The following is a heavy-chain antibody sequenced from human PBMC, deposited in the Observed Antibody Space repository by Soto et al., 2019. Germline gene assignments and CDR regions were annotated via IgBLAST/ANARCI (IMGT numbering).Heavy chain of an antibody. CDR3: AITGGDYDVPHFDY. Sequence: PGGSLRLSCAASGFTFSSYSMNWVRQAPGKGLEWVSSISSSSSYIYYADSVKGRFTISRDNAKNSLYLQMNSLRAEDTAVYYCAITGGDYDVPHFDYWGQGTLVTVSS. J-gene: IGHJ4*02. V-gene: IGHV3-21*01. CDR2: ISSSSSYI. CDR1: GFTFSSYS. D-gene: IGHD4-17*01.